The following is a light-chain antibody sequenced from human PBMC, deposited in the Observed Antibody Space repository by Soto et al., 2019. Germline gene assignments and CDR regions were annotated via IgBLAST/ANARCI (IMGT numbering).Light chain of an antibody. J-gene: IGKJ4*01. Sequence: DIVMTQSPDSLAVSLGERATINCKSSQSVLYSSNNKNYLAWYQQKPGQPPKLLIYWASTRESGVPDRFSGSGSGTDFTLTISSLQAEDVAVYYCQQYDSTPCFGGGTKVEIK. CDR1: QSVLYSSNNKNY. CDR3: QQYDSTPC. V-gene: IGKV4-1*01. CDR2: WAS.